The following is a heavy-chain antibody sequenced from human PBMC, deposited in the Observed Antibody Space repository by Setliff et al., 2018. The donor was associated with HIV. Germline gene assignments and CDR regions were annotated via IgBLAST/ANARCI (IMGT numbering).Heavy chain of an antibody. CDR2: IKSKTDGGTT. J-gene: IGHJ4*02. V-gene: IGHV3-15*07. CDR3: TTIQKLTTPVDY. CDR1: GFTFSNAW. D-gene: IGHD4-17*01. Sequence: PGGSLRLFCASSGFTFSNAWMNWVRQAPGKGLEWVGRIKSKTDGGTTDYAAPVKGRFTISRDDSKNTLYLQMNSLKTEDTAVYYCTTIQKLTTPVDYWGQGTLVTVSS.